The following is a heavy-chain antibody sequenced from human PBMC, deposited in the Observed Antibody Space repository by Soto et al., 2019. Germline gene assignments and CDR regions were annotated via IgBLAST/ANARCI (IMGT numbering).Heavy chain of an antibody. D-gene: IGHD5-12*01. V-gene: IGHV1-69*13. CDR1: GGTFSSYA. Sequence: ASVKVSCKASGGTFSSYAISWVRQAPGQGLEWMGGIIPIFGTANYAQKFQGRVTITADESTSTAYMELSSLRSEDTAVYYCALTARRGNDYWGQGTLVTVSS. CDR2: IIPIFGTA. J-gene: IGHJ4*02. CDR3: ALTARRGNDY.